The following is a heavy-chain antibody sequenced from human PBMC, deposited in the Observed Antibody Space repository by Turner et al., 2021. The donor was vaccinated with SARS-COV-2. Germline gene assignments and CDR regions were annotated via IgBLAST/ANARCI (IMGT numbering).Heavy chain of an antibody. V-gene: IGHV3-23*01. Sequence: EVQLLESGGGLVQPGGSRRLSCAASGFPFSSYAMSWVRQAPGKGLEWVSAISGSGGSTYYADSVKGRFTISRDNSKNTLYLQMNSLRAEDTAVYYCAKADHVMIVVVITLFDYWGQGTLVTVSS. CDR1: GFPFSSYA. D-gene: IGHD3-22*01. CDR2: ISGSGGST. J-gene: IGHJ4*02. CDR3: AKADHVMIVVVITLFDY.